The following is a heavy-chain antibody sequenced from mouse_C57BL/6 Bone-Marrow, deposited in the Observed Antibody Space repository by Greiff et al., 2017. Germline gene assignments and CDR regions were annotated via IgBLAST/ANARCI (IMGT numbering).Heavy chain of an antibody. CDR2: INPNNGGT. V-gene: IGHV1-18*01. CDR3: ARSRDYAWYFDV. Sequence: EVQLQESGPELVKPGASVKIPCKASGYTFTDYNMDWVKQSHGKSLEWIGDINPNNGGTIYNQKFKGKATLTVDKSSSTAYMELRSLTSEDTAVYYCARSRDYAWYFDVWGTGTTVTVSS. CDR1: GYTFTDYN. J-gene: IGHJ1*03. D-gene: IGHD2-4*01.